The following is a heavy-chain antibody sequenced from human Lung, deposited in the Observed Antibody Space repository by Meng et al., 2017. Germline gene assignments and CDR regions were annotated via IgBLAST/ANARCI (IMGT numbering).Heavy chain of an antibody. J-gene: IGHJ4*02. CDR1: GYTFTSYA. Sequence: HDHLVKXGAEXXKPGASVKXXGKASGYTFTSYAMHWVRQAPGQRLEWMGWINAGNGNTKYSQKFQGRVTITRDTSASTAYMELSSLRSEDTAVYYCARGDYCGGDCYWFDYWGQGTLVTVS. V-gene: IGHV1-3*05. CDR2: INAGNGNT. D-gene: IGHD2-21*02. CDR3: ARGDYCGGDCYWFDY.